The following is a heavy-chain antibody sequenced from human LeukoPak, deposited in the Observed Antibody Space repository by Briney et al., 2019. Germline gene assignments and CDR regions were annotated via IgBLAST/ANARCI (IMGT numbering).Heavy chain of an antibody. V-gene: IGHV3-7*01. J-gene: IGHJ4*02. Sequence: PGGSLRLSCAASGFTFSSYWMSWVRQAPGKGLEWVANIKQDGSEKYYVDSVKGRFTISRDNPKHSLFLQMNLLRADDTALFYCARDRYNSCLFRPFYYWGQGTLVTVSS. D-gene: IGHD6-19*01. CDR3: ARDRYNSCLFRPFYY. CDR1: GFTFSSYW. CDR2: IKQDGSEK.